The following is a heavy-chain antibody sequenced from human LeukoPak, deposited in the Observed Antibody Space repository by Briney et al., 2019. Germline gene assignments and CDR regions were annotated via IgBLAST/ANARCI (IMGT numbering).Heavy chain of an antibody. CDR3: ATNKDWAEAD. V-gene: IGHV4-59*03. D-gene: IGHD3/OR15-3a*01. J-gene: IGHJ4*02. CDR2: IYYRGDI. CDR1: DGSIRTYY. Sequence: PSETLSLTCSMSDGSIRTYYWSWIRQSPGQGLEWIGNIYYRGDINYNPSLKSRVIISIDTSKNQFSLKVTSLTAADTAVYYCATNKDWAEADWGQGTLVIVSS.